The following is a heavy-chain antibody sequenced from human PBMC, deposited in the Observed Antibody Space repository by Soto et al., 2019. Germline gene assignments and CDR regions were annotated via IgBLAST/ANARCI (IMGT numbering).Heavy chain of an antibody. D-gene: IGHD6-6*01. CDR1: GGSISSNEW. Sequence: QVQLQESGPGLVKPSGTLSLTCAVSGGSISSNEWWTWVRQPPGKGPEWIGEISHSGSTNYSPSLKSRVTISIDQANNLFSLKLSSVTAADTAIYFCATRIATRPYWGQGTLVTVSS. CDR3: ATRIATRPY. CDR2: ISHSGST. V-gene: IGHV4-4*02. J-gene: IGHJ4*02.